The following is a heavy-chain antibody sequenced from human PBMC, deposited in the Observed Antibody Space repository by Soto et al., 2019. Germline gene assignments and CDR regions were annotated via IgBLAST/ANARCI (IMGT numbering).Heavy chain of an antibody. CDR2: KHHSGST. V-gene: IGHV4-4*02. Sequence: QVHLQESGPGLVKPSGTLSLTRGVSGGSINNGYWWTWVRQPPGKGLEWIGEKHHSGSTNYNLSLKSRVSISLDKSKNQFSLILSSVTAADTAVYYCAYSSGWWRLDVWGQGTTVTVSS. D-gene: IGHD6-19*01. J-gene: IGHJ6*02. CDR3: AYSSGWWRLDV. CDR1: GGSINNGYW.